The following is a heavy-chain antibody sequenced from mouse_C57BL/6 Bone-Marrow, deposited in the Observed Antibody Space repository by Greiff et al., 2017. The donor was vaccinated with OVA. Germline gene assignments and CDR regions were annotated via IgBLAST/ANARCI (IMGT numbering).Heavy chain of an antibody. J-gene: IGHJ3*01. D-gene: IGHD1-1*01. CDR1: GFTFSSYG. CDR3: ARGDYGSPFAY. CDR2: ISSGGSYT. Sequence: EVHLVESGGDLVKPGGSLKLSCAASGFTFSSYGMSWVRQTPDKRLEWVATISSGGSYTYYPDSVKGRCTISRDNAKNTLYLKMSSVKTEDTARYYCARGDYGSPFAYWGQGTLVTVSA. V-gene: IGHV5-6*01.